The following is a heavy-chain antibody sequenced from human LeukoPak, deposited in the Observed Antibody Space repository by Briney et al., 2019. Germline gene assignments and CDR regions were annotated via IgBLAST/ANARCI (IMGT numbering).Heavy chain of an antibody. Sequence: GGSLRLSCVASAGFSFSGYAMHWVRQAPGKGPEWVAEISYDGTNKNYADSVKGRFTISRDNSDDTLYLQMNSLRTDETALYYCARDGWIQVSRTKFGSWGQGTLVTVSS. V-gene: IGHV3-30-3*01. CDR1: AGFSFSGYA. J-gene: IGHJ4*02. D-gene: IGHD5-18*01. CDR2: ISYDGTNK. CDR3: ARDGWIQVSRTKFGS.